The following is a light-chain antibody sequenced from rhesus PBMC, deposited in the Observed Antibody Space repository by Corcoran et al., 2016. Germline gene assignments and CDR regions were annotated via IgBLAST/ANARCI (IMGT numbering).Light chain of an antibody. CDR3: LQYSSSPYS. CDR2: KAS. V-gene: IGKV1-22*01. Sequence: DIQMTQSPSSLSASVGDTVTITCRASQSISSWLDWYQQKPGKPPKLQIYKASSLQSGGPSRFSGSGSGTDFTLTISSLQPEDFATYYCLQYSSSPYSFGQGTKVEIK. CDR1: QSISSW. J-gene: IGKJ2*01.